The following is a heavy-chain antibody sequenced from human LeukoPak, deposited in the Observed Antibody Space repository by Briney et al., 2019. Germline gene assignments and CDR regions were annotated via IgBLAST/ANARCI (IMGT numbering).Heavy chain of an antibody. CDR3: ARLGRDLAYYYYYMDV. CDR2: IYYSGST. J-gene: IGHJ6*03. CDR1: GDSISTYY. Sequence: SETLSLTCSVSGDSISTYYWTWIRQPPGKGLEWIGYIYYSGSTNHNPSLKSRVTISVDTSKNQFSLKLSSVTAADTAVYYCARLGRDLAYYYYYMDVWGKGTTVTVSS. V-gene: IGHV4-59*12. D-gene: IGHD1-26*01.